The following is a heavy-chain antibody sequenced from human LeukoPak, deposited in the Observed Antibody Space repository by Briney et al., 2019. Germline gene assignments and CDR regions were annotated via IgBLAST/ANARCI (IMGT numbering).Heavy chain of an antibody. J-gene: IGHJ4*02. Sequence: GGSLRLSCAASGFSFSTYTMNWVRQAPGKGLEWVSSISSSSYMYYADSVKGRFTISRDNAKNTLYLQMNSLRAEDTAVYYCARGIKSGYTAMVYWGQGTLVTVSS. CDR3: ARGIKSGYTAMVY. V-gene: IGHV3-21*01. CDR2: ISSSSYM. D-gene: IGHD5-18*01. CDR1: GFSFSTYT.